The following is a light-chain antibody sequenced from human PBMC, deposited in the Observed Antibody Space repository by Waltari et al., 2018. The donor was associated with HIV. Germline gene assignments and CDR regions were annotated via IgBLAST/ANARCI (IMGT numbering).Light chain of an antibody. Sequence: DIQMTQSPSSLSASVGDRVTITCRANQSIGNYLNWYQQKLGKAPKLLIYAASSLQTGVPSRFSARCSGTAFALIITILQPEDFATYHRQQTYSNPSTFGQGTKLDI. J-gene: IGKJ2*01. V-gene: IGKV1-39*01. CDR2: AAS. CDR1: QSIGNY. CDR3: QQTYSNPST.